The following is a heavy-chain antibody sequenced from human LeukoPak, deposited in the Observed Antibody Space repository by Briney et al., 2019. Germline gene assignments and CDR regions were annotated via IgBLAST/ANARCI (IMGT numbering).Heavy chain of an antibody. Sequence: VGSLRLSCAASGFTFSSYGMHWVRQAPGKGLEWVAFIRYDGSNKYYADSVKGRFTISRDNSKNTLYLQMNSLRAEDTAVYYCAKHGRITIFGVVTHDAFDIWGQGTMVTVSS. V-gene: IGHV3-30*02. CDR1: GFTFSSYG. CDR3: AKHGRITIFGVVTHDAFDI. CDR2: IRYDGSNK. J-gene: IGHJ3*02. D-gene: IGHD3-3*01.